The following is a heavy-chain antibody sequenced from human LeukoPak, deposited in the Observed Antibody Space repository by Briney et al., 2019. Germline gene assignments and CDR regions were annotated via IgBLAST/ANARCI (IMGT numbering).Heavy chain of an antibody. V-gene: IGHV4-39*07. CDR3: AREEVPRNYYDSSGYYYGAFDI. CDR2: IYYSGST. Sequence: SETLSLTCAVSGASTSSSNYYWGWVRQSPGKGLEWIGSIYYSGSTYYNPSLKTRVTISVDTSKNQFSLKLSSVTAADTAVYYCAREEVPRNYYDSSGYYYGAFDIWGQGTMVTVSS. D-gene: IGHD3-22*01. J-gene: IGHJ3*02. CDR1: GASTSSSNYY.